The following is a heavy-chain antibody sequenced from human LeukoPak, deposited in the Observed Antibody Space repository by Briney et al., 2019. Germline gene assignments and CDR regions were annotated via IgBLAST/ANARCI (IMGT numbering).Heavy chain of an antibody. CDR2: CSDDGGST. V-gene: IGHV3-23*01. CDR3: ARGAVLDAFDI. CDR1: GFTFSNFP. Sequence: GGSLRLSCAASGFTFSNFPMSWVRQAPGKGLEWISGCSDDGGSTYYADSVKGRFTISRDNSKNTLYLQMNSLRAEDTAVYYCARGAVLDAFDIWGQGTTVTVSS. J-gene: IGHJ3*02.